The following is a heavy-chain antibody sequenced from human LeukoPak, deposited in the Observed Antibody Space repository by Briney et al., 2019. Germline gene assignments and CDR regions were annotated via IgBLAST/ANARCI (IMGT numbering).Heavy chain of an antibody. D-gene: IGHD6-6*01. J-gene: IGHJ4*02. Sequence: GGSLRLSCAASGFTFSSYSMNWVRQAPGKGLEWVSSISSSSSYIYYADSVKGRFTISRDNSKNTLYLQMNSLRAGDTAVYYCAREAEARRIAARPFDYWGQGTLVTVSS. V-gene: IGHV3-21*01. CDR2: ISSSSSYI. CDR1: GFTFSSYS. CDR3: AREAEARRIAARPFDY.